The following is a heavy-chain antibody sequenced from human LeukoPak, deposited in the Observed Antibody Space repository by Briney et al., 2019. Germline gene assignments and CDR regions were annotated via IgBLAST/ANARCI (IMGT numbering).Heavy chain of an antibody. Sequence: PSGTLSLTCAVSGGSISSGGYSWSWIRQPPGKGLEWIGYIYHSGSTYYNPSLKSRVTISVDRSKNQFSLKLSSVTAADTAVYYCARAEKGSNALDYWGQGTLVTVSS. CDR3: ARAEKGSNALDY. D-gene: IGHD4-23*01. CDR1: GGSISSGGYS. J-gene: IGHJ4*02. V-gene: IGHV4-30-2*01. CDR2: IYHSGST.